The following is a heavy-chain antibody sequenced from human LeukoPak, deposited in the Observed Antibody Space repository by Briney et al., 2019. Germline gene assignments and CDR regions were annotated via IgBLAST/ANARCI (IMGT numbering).Heavy chain of an antibody. CDR3: ARDPPSGRWFGELGQGY. V-gene: IGHV3-11*04. CDR2: VTGSGDIK. Sequence: GGSLRLSCAASGFTFGDYYMSWIRQAPGKGLEWVSYVTGSGDIKSYVDSVKGRFTISRDNSKNTLYLQMNSLRAEDTAVYYCARDPPSGRWFGELGQGYWGQGTLVTVSS. CDR1: GFTFGDYY. D-gene: IGHD3-10*01. J-gene: IGHJ4*02.